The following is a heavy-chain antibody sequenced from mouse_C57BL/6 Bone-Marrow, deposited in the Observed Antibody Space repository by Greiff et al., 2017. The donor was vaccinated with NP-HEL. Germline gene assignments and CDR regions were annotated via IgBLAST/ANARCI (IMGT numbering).Heavy chain of an antibody. D-gene: IGHD1-1*01. CDR3: ARSGYGSSNYFDY. V-gene: IGHV1-81*01. J-gene: IGHJ2*01. CDR1: GYTFTSSC. Sequence: VKLQESGAELARPGASVKLSCKASGYTFTSSCISWVKQRTGQGLEWIGEIYPRSGNTYSNEKFKGKATLTADKSSSTAYMELRSLTSEDSAVYCCARSGYGSSNYFDYWGKGTTLTVSS. CDR2: IYPRSGNT.